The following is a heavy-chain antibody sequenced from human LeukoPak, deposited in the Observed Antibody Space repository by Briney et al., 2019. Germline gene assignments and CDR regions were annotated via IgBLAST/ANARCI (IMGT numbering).Heavy chain of an antibody. Sequence: ASVKVSCKASGYTFTNYDINWVRQATGQGLEWMGWMNPNSGNTGYAQKFQGRVTMTRDTSQSTAYMELSSLRSEDTAVYYCASNPAHTGWFDPWGQGTLVTVSS. CDR2: MNPNSGNT. J-gene: IGHJ5*02. CDR3: ASNPAHTGWFDP. V-gene: IGHV1-8*01. CDR1: GYTFTNYD. D-gene: IGHD4-17*01.